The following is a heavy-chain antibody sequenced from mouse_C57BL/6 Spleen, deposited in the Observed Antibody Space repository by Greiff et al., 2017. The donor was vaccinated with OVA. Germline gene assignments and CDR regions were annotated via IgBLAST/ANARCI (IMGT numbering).Heavy chain of an antibody. J-gene: IGHJ2*01. Sequence: LQESGPELVKPGASVKISCTASGYAFSSSWMNWVQQRPGKGLEWLGRIYPGDGDTNYNGKFKGKATLTADKSSSTAYMQLSSLTSEDSAVYFCARSSYYGNYVDYWGQGTTLTVSS. V-gene: IGHV1-82*01. CDR1: GYAFSSSW. CDR3: ARSSYYGNYVDY. CDR2: IYPGDGDT. D-gene: IGHD2-1*01.